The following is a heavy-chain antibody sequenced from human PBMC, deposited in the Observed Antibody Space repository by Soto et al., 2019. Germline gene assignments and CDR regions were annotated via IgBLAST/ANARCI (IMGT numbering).Heavy chain of an antibody. Sequence: GGSLRLSCAASGFTFSSYAMSWVRQAPGKGLEWVSAISGSGGSTYYADSVKGRFTISRDNSKNTLYLKMNSLRAEDTAVYYCAKDPKTFWPSGSYYTCWFDPWGQGTLVTVSS. CDR2: ISGSGGST. CDR1: GFTFSSYA. CDR3: AKDPKTFWPSGSYYTCWFDP. J-gene: IGHJ5*02. D-gene: IGHD3-10*01. V-gene: IGHV3-23*01.